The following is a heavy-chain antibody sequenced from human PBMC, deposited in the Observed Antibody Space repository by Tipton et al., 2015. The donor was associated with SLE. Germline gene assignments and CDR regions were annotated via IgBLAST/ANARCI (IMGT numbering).Heavy chain of an antibody. J-gene: IGHJ4*02. V-gene: IGHV3-53*04. Sequence: QLVQSGGGLVQPGGSLRLSCAASGFTVSSNYMSWVRQAPGKGLEWVSVIYSGGSTYYADPVKGRFTISRDNSKNTLYLQMNSLRAEDTAVYYCARGSRGVPVFWDYFDYWGQGTLVTVSS. CDR2: IYSGGST. D-gene: IGHD3-16*01. CDR3: ARGSRGVPVFWDYFDY. CDR1: GFTVSSNY.